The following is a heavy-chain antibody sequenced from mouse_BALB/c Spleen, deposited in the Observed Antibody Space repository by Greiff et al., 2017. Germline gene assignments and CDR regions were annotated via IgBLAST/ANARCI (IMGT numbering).Heavy chain of an antibody. D-gene: IGHD2-1*01. Sequence: EVQVVESGGGLVKPGGSLKISCAASGFTFSSYAMSWVRQTPGKRLEWVATISSGGSYTYYPDSVKGRFTISRDNAKNTLYLQMSRLRSEDTAMYYCARLDGNYVGFAYWGQGTLVTVSA. CDR1: GFTFSSYA. CDR2: ISSGGSYT. V-gene: IGHV5-9-3*01. J-gene: IGHJ3*01. CDR3: ARLDGNYVGFAY.